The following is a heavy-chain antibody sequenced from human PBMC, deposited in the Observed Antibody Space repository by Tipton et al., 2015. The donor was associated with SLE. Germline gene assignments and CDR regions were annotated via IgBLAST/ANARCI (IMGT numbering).Heavy chain of an antibody. CDR1: GYTFTSYY. J-gene: IGHJ4*02. CDR2: INPSAGST. V-gene: IGHV1-46*01. Sequence: QSGPEVKKPGASVKVSCKASGYTFTSYYTHWVRQAPGQGLEWMGVINPSAGSTSYAQKFRGRVIMTRDTSTRTAYMELSSLRSEDTAVYYCARDGSSSSYFDYWGQGTLVTVSS. D-gene: IGHD6-13*01. CDR3: ARDGSSSSYFDY.